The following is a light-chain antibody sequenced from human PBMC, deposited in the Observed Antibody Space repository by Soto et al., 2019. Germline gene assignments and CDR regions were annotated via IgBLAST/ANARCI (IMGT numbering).Light chain of an antibody. J-gene: IGKJ1*01. CDR3: QQYNNWPPWT. V-gene: IGKV3-20*01. Sequence: IGLTQSPGTLSLTPGERATLSCRASQSVSSSYLAWYQQKPGQAPRLLIYGASSRATGIPDRFSGSGSGTEFTLTISSLQPEDFAVYYCQQYNNWPPWTFGQGTKVDIK. CDR2: GAS. CDR1: QSVSSSY.